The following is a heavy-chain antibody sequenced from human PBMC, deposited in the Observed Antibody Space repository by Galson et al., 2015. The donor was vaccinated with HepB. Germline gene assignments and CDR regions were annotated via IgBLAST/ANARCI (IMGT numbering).Heavy chain of an antibody. CDR3: ARNYYDSSGYYPDAFDI. Sequence: SLRLSCAASGFTFSSYNMNWVRQAPGKGLEWVSYIRSSSSTRYYADSVKGRFTISRDNAKNSLYLQMNSLRDEDTAVYYCARNYYDSSGYYPDAFDIWGQGTMVTVSS. V-gene: IGHV3-48*02. CDR2: IRSSSSTR. CDR1: GFTFSSYN. D-gene: IGHD3-22*01. J-gene: IGHJ3*02.